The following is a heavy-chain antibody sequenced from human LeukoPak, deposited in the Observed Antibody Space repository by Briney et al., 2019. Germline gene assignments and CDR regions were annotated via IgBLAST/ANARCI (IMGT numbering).Heavy chain of an antibody. CDR1: GYTFTSYG. D-gene: IGHD6-13*01. CDR3: ARGIAAAGTTDFDY. Sequence: ASVKVSCKASGYTFTSYGISWVRQAPGQRLEWMGWINAGNGNTKYSQEFQGRVTITRDTSASTAYMELSSLRSEDMAVYYCARGIAAAGTTDFDYWGQGTLVTVSS. J-gene: IGHJ4*02. CDR2: INAGNGNT. V-gene: IGHV1-3*03.